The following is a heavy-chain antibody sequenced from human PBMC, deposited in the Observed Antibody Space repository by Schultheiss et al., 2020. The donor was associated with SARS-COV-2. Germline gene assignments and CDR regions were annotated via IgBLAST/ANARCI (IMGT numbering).Heavy chain of an antibody. CDR2: IYYSGST. CDR1: GGSFSGYY. J-gene: IGHJ4*02. Sequence: GSLRLSCAVYGGSFSGYYWGWIRQPPGKGLEWIGSIYYSGSTYYNPSLKSRVTISVDTSKNQFSLKLSSVTAADPAVYYCASHAYCGGDCYSGFFDYWGQGTLVTVSS. V-gene: IGHV4-39*01. D-gene: IGHD2-21*02. CDR3: ASHAYCGGDCYSGFFDY.